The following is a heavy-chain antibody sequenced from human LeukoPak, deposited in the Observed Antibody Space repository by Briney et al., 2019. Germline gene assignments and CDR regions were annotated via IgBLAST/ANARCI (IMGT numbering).Heavy chain of an antibody. J-gene: IGHJ4*02. CDR2: INTDGSSI. D-gene: IGHD6-19*01. CDR1: GFTFSSYW. Sequence: GGSLRLSCAASGFTFSSYWMHWVRQAPGKGLVWVSRINTDGSSISYADSVKGRFTISRDNAKNSLYLQMNSLRAEDTAVYYCAREGPGGWYYFDYWGQGTLVTVSS. V-gene: IGHV3-74*01. CDR3: AREGPGGWYYFDY.